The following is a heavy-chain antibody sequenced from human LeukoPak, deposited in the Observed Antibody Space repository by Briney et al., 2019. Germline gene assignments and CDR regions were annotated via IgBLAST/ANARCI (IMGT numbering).Heavy chain of an antibody. V-gene: IGHV1-46*01. CDR2: INPSGGST. CDR1: GYTFTSYY. D-gene: IGHD4-17*01. Sequence: ASVKVSCKASGYTFTSYYMHWVRQAPGQGLEWMGIINPSGGSTSYAQKFQGRVTMTRDTSTSTVYMELSSLRSDDMAVYYCARGIRSTTLTAYYLDYWGQGTLVTVSS. J-gene: IGHJ4*02. CDR3: ARGIRSTTLTAYYLDY.